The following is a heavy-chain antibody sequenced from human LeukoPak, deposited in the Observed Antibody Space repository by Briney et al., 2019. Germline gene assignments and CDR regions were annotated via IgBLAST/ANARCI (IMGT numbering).Heavy chain of an antibody. D-gene: IGHD2-15*01. CDR1: GLTFRTYN. CDR2: ISSSSRTL. V-gene: IGHV3-48*01. CDR3: ARDRIRFCSSDTCYPGDYFDY. J-gene: IGHJ4*02. Sequence: PGGSLRLSWPASGLTFRTYNINWVGQAPGKGLKWVSSISSSSRTLYYADSVKGRFTISRANAKNSLYLQMNSLRAEDTAVYYCARDRIRFCSSDTCYPGDYFDYWGQGTLVTVSS.